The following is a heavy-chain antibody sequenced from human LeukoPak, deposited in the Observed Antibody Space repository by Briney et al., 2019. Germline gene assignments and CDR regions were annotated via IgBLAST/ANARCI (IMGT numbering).Heavy chain of an antibody. CDR2: INHSGST. J-gene: IGHJ4*02. V-gene: IGHV4-34*01. CDR3: ATNNGGYCNSTRCYGEAH. CDR1: GGSFSGYY. Sequence: SETLSLTCAVYGGSFSGYYWSWIRQPPGKGLEWIGVINHSGSTNYNPSLKSRVSISVDQSRNQFSLKLSSVTPADTAVYYWATNNGGYCNSTRCYGEAHWGQGTLVTVSS. D-gene: IGHD2-2*01.